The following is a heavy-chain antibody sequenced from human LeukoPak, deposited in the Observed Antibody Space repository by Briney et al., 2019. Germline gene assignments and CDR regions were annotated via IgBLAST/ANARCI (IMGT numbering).Heavy chain of an antibody. CDR3: AKVSSSYCSGGTCYADY. CDR2: ISGSGGST. D-gene: IGHD2-15*01. Sequence: GGSLRLSCAASGFTFSTYAMSWVRQAPGKELEWVSGISGSGGSTYYADSVKGRFTMSRDNSKNTLSLQMNSLRAEDTAVYYCAKVSSSYCSGGTCYADYWGQGTLVTVSS. V-gene: IGHV3-23*01. J-gene: IGHJ4*02. CDR1: GFTFSTYA.